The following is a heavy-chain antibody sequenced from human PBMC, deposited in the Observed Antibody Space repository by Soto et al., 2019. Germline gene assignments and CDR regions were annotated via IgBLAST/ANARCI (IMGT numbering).Heavy chain of an antibody. D-gene: IGHD3-10*01. V-gene: IGHV4-34*01. CDR1: GGSFSGYY. CDR2: INHSGST. J-gene: IGHJ6*02. CDR3: ARGGRGITMVRGVNGYYYYGMDV. Sequence: SETLSLTCAVYGGSFSGYYWSWIRQPPGKGLEWIGEINHSGSTNYNPSLKSRVTISVDTSKNQFSLKLSSVTAADTAVYYCARGGRGITMVRGVNGYYYYGMDVWGQGTTVTVSS.